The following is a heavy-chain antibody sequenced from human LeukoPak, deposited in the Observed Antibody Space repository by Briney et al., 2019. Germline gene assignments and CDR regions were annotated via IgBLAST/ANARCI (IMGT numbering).Heavy chain of an antibody. CDR3: ARDHPMTVVVADF. CDR2: ISVYNGKT. CDR1: GYSFTSYG. Sequence: AAVTVSCKASGYSFTSYGVTWVRQAPGQGLEWMGWISVYNGKTNYAQKLQGRVTMTTDTSTRTAYMELRSLRSDDTAVYYCARDHPMTVVVADFWGQGTLVTVSS. V-gene: IGHV1-18*01. D-gene: IGHD3-22*01. J-gene: IGHJ4*02.